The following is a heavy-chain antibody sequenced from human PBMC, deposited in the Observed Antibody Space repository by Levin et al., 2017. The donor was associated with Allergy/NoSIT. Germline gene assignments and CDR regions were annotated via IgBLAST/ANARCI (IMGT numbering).Heavy chain of an antibody. CDR1: GGSINSYY. CDR3: ARNQIDGPYPHCFDN. D-gene: IGHD5-24*01. V-gene: IGHV4-59*08. Sequence: PSETLSLTCTVSGGSINSYYWSWIRQPPGKGLEWIGYVSYSGRTNYNPSLSSRVTISVDMSKKQFSLHLSSVTAADTAVYYCARNQIDGPYPHCFDNWGQGILVTVSS. CDR2: VSYSGRT. J-gene: IGHJ4*02.